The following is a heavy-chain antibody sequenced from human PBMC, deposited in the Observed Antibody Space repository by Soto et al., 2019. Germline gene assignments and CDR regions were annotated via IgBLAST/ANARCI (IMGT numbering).Heavy chain of an antibody. CDR2: ISYDGSNK. J-gene: IGHJ6*02. Sequence: QVQVVESGGGVVQPGRFLRLSCAASGFTFSNYGMHWVRQAPGKGLEWVAIISYDGSNKYYADSVKGRFTISRDNPKNTLFLQMNSLRADDTAVYYCAKGTVVSPYYYYYGMDVWGQGTTVTVSS. CDR1: GFTFSNYG. CDR3: AKGTVVSPYYYYYGMDV. D-gene: IGHD2-8*02. V-gene: IGHV3-30*18.